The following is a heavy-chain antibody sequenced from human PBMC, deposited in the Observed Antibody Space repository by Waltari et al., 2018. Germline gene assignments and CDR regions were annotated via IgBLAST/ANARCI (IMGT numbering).Heavy chain of an antibody. CDR3: ARGGTIFGVVQNNWFDP. D-gene: IGHD3-3*01. J-gene: IGHJ5*02. CDR2: INHSGST. V-gene: IGHV4-34*01. CDR1: GGSFSGYY. Sequence: QVQLQQWGAGLLTPSETLSITCAVYGGSFSGYYWSWIRQPPGKGLEWIGEINHSGSTNYNPSLKSRVTISVDTSKNQFSLKLSSVTAADTAVYYCARGGTIFGVVQNNWFDPWGQGTLVTVSS.